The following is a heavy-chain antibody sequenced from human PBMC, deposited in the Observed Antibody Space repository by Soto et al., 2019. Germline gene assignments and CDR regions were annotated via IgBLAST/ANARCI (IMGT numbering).Heavy chain of an antibody. CDR2: IAYSGTT. Sequence: QVHLQESGPGLVKPSETLSLLCTVSGVSVSSRGFYWSWIRQSLERGLEWIGYIAYSGTTNYNPSLKSRVTISVDTSNNQFSLRLSSVTAADTAVYFCARDYITHPNYHFDYWGQGTRVTVSS. V-gene: IGHV4-61*08. J-gene: IGHJ4*02. CDR3: ARDYITHPNYHFDY. CDR1: GVSVSSRGFY. D-gene: IGHD1-20*01.